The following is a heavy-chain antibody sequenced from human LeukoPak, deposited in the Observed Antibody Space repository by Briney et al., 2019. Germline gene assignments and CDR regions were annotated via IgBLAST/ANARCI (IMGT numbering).Heavy chain of an antibody. D-gene: IGHD6-19*01. CDR3: GRLKRKPVAGTGQSMIDY. V-gene: IGHV4-39*01. CDR2: LSYSGKT. CDR1: GGSISSSTYY. J-gene: IGHJ4*02. Sequence: KPSETLSLTCIISGGSISSSTYYWGWIRQPPGKGLEWIGTLSYSGKTYYNPSLKSRVTISIDTSKNQFSLKLTSVTAADTAVYYCGRLKRKPVAGTGQSMIDYWGQGTLVTVSS.